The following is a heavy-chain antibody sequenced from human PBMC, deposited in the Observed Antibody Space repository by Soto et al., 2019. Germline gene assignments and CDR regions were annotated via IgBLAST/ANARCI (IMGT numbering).Heavy chain of an antibody. CDR3: ARGRLGDIVATLPEVFDY. V-gene: IGHV1-69*13. D-gene: IGHD5-12*01. Sequence: ASVKVSCKASGGTFSSYAISWVRQAPGQGLEWMGGIIPIFGTANYAQKFQGRVTITADESTSTAYMELSSLRSEDTAVYYCARGRLGDIVATLPEVFDYWGQGTLVTVSS. CDR2: IIPIFGTA. CDR1: GGTFSSYA. J-gene: IGHJ4*02.